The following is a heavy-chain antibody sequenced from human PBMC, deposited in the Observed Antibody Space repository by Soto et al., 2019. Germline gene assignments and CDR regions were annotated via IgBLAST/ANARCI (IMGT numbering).Heavy chain of an antibody. Sequence: GASVKVSCKASGYTFTSYAMHWVRQAPGQRLEWMGWINAGNGNTKYSQKFQGRVTITRDTSASTAYMELSSLRSEDTAVYYCARDLYMVRGVIITQIHPLDPWGQGTLVTVSS. CDR1: GYTFTSYA. J-gene: IGHJ5*02. CDR2: INAGNGNT. CDR3: ARDLYMVRGVIITQIHPLDP. D-gene: IGHD3-10*01. V-gene: IGHV1-3*01.